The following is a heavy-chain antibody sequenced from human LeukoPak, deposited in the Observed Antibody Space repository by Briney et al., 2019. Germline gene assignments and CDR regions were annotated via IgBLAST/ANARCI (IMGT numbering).Heavy chain of an antibody. CDR1: GYSITSPNW. CDR3: ARSVDGGNSPFDY. V-gene: IGHV4-28*01. J-gene: IGHJ4*02. D-gene: IGHD4-23*01. Sequence: SETLSLTCAVSGYSITSPNWWGWVRQPPGKGLEWIGYIFNSGNAYYNPSLKSRISMSVDTSKNQFSLNLSSVTAVDTAVYCCARSVDGGNSPFDYWGQGTLVTVSS. CDR2: IFNSGNA.